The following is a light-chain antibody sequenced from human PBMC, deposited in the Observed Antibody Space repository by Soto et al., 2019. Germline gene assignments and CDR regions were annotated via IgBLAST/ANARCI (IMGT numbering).Light chain of an antibody. CDR2: SNK. Sequence: QSVLTQPPSASGTPGQRVTISCSGSSSNIGSNTVNWYQQLPGTAPKLLIYSNKQRPSGVPDRFSGSKSATSASLAISGLQSEDDADYYCAAWDDSLNGSYVFGTGTKLTVL. J-gene: IGLJ1*01. CDR1: SSNIGSNT. V-gene: IGLV1-44*01. CDR3: AAWDDSLNGSYV.